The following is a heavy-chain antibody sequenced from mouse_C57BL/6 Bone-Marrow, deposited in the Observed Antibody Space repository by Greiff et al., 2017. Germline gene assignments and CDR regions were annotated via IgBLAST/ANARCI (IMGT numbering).Heavy chain of an antibody. V-gene: IGHV3-6*01. CDR3: AREYYGVDY. CDR2: IRYDGSN. J-gene: IGHJ2*01. CDR1: GYSITSGYY. D-gene: IGHD1-2*01. Sequence: EVQVVESGPGLVKPSQSLSLTCSVTGYSITSGYYWNWIRQFPGNKLEWMGYIRYDGSNNYNPSLKNRISITPDTSKKQFYLKLNSVTTEDTATYYCAREYYGVDYWGQGTTLTVSS.